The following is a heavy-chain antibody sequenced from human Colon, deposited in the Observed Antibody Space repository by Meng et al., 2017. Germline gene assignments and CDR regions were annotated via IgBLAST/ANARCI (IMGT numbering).Heavy chain of an antibody. V-gene: IGHV4-4*02. CDR1: GGSIGSYHW. CDR2: IDLGGTP. Sequence: QLHLQVSVPGLLDPSGALSHARPVPGGSIGSYHWWSWVRQPPGKGLEWIGRIDLGGTPYYNPSLESRVIMSLDKSKNQLSLRLTSVADADTAVYYCARHGGWHFDYWGQGALVTVSS. J-gene: IGHJ4*02. D-gene: IGHD6-19*01. CDR3: ARHGGWHFDY.